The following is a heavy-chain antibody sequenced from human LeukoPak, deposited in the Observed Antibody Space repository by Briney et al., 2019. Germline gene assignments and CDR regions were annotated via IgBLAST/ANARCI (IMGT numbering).Heavy chain of an antibody. CDR2: ISWNSGSI. Sequence: GRSVRLSCAASGFTFDDYAMHWVRQAPGKGLEWVSGISWNSGSIGYADSVKGRFTISRDNAKSTLYLQMNSLRADDMALYYCTRASGYSSGAVDYWGQGTLVTVSS. CDR1: GFTFDDYA. D-gene: IGHD5-18*01. CDR3: TRASGYSSGAVDY. V-gene: IGHV3-9*03. J-gene: IGHJ4*02.